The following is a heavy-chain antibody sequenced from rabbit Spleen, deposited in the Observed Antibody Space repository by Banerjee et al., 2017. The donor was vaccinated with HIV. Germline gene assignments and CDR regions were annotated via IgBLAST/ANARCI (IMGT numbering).Heavy chain of an antibody. Sequence: QEQLEESGGDLVKPGASLTLTCTASGFSFSRYRTCWVRQAPGKGLESIACIYAGDGPRYYASWVNGRFNFSKTSSTTVTLQMTSLTAADTATYFCARDYISYADYCYASYSFVLWGPCTLVTVS. CDR3: ARDYISYADYCYASYSFVL. CDR1: GFSFSRYR. J-gene: IGHJ4*01. D-gene: IGHD6-1*01. CDR2: IYAGDGPR. V-gene: IGHV1S45*01.